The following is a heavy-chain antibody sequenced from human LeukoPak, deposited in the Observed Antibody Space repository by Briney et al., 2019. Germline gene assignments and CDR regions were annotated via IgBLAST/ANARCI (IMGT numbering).Heavy chain of an antibody. D-gene: IGHD3-9*01. V-gene: IGHV3-9*01. CDR1: GFTFSNYA. CDR3: AKDRGLYDILTGFDY. Sequence: PGGSLRLSCAASGFTFSNYAMHWVRQAPGKGLEWVSGISWNSGSIGYADSVKGRFTISRDNAKNSLYPQMNSLRAEDTALYYCAKDRGLYDILTGFDYWGQGTLVTVSS. CDR2: ISWNSGSI. J-gene: IGHJ4*02.